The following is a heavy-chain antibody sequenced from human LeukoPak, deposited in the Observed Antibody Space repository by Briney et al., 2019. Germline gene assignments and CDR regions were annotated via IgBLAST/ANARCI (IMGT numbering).Heavy chain of an antibody. CDR2: IYSGGKT. CDR1: GFTVSSNF. V-gene: IGHV3-53*01. Sequence: RGGSLRLSCAASGFTVSSNFLSWVRQAPGKGLEWVSVIYSGGKTYYADSVKGRFTISRDNSKNTLYLQMNSLRAEDTAVYYCARGADRWNYFDYWGQGTLVTVSS. CDR3: ARGADRWNYFDY. J-gene: IGHJ4*02. D-gene: IGHD4-23*01.